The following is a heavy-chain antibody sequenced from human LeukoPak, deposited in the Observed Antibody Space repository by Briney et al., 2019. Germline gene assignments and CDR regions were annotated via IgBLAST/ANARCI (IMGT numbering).Heavy chain of an antibody. J-gene: IGHJ4*02. V-gene: IGHV4-39*01. CDR3: ARQAFKYYGSSYFDY. D-gene: IGHD3-22*01. CDR2: IYYSGST. CDR1: GGSISNSSYY. Sequence: SETLSLTCTVSGGSISNSSYYWGWIRQPPGKGLEWIGSIYYSGSTYYNPSLKSRVTISVDTSKNQFSLKLSSVTAADTAVYYCARQAFKYYGSSYFDYWGQGTLVTVSS.